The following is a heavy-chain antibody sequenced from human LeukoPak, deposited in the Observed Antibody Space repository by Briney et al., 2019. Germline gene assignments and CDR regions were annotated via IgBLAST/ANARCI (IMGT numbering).Heavy chain of an antibody. CDR3: ARDFQRLGSDAFDF. J-gene: IGHJ3*01. D-gene: IGHD2-15*01. CDR1: GYTFTGYY. CDR2: INPNSGGT. Sequence: ASVKVSCKASGYTFTGYYMHWVRQAPGQGLEWMGWINPNSGGTNYAQKFQGRVTMTRDTSISTAYMELSRLRSDDTAVYYCARDFQRLGSDAFDFWGQGTMVTVSS. V-gene: IGHV1-2*02.